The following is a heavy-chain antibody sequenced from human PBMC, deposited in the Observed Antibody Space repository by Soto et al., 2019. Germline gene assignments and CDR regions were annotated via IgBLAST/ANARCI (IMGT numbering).Heavy chain of an antibody. CDR3: AIGFLYSRDFDY. CDR1: GGSISSGGYS. CDR2: IYHRRIT. J-gene: IGHJ4*02. Sequence: QLQLQESGSGLMKPSQTLSLTCPVSGGSISSGGYSWSWIRQPPGQFLEWIGYIYHRRITYYNPSIKNRVSISVDRSKNQCSMTESSVTAADTAVYYCAIGFLYSRDFDYWGQGTLVTVSS. V-gene: IGHV4-30-2*01. D-gene: IGHD3-3*01.